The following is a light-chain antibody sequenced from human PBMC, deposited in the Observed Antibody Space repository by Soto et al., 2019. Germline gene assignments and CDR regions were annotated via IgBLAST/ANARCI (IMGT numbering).Light chain of an antibody. Sequence: EIVLTQSPGTLSLSPGERATLSCRASQSVSSSYLAWYQQKPGQAPRLLIYGASSRATGIPDRFSGSGPGTDFTLTISRLEPEDFAVYYCQQYGSSPRTFGQGTKGDIK. CDR2: GAS. V-gene: IGKV3-20*01. CDR3: QQYGSSPRT. CDR1: QSVSSSY. J-gene: IGKJ1*01.